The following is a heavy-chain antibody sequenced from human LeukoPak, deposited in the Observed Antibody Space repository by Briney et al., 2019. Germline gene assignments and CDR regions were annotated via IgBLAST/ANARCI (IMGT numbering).Heavy chain of an antibody. CDR2: ITSSGSSI. Sequence: KTGGSLRLSCAASRFSFSAYPMGWARRAPGKGLEWVSYITSSGSSINYADSVKGRFTVFRDNAKNSLYLQMSSLRAEDTAVYYCARGQHYFAHWGQGTLVTVSS. CDR1: RFSFSAYP. V-gene: IGHV3-11*04. D-gene: IGHD2-2*01. J-gene: IGHJ4*02. CDR3: ARGQHYFAH.